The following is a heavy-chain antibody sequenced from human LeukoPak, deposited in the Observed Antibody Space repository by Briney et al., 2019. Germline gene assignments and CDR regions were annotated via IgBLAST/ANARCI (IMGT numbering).Heavy chain of an antibody. Sequence: SETLSLTYTVSGGSISSSSYYWGWIRQPPGKGLEWIGSIYYSGSTYYNPSLKSRVTISVDTSKNQFSLKLSSVTAADTAVYYCARNYGKGLDLDYWGQGTLVTVSS. D-gene: IGHD3-16*01. CDR2: IYYSGST. V-gene: IGHV4-39*07. CDR3: ARNYGKGLDLDY. CDR1: GGSISSSSYY. J-gene: IGHJ4*02.